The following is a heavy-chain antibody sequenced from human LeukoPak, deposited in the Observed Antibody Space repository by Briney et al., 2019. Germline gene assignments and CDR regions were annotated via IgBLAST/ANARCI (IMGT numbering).Heavy chain of an antibody. D-gene: IGHD6-13*01. V-gene: IGHV3-21*01. J-gene: IGHJ5*02. CDR2: ISSSSSYI. Sequence: PGGSLRLSCAASGFTFSSYSMNWVRQAPGKGLEWVSSISSSSSYIYYADSVKGRFTISRDNAKNSLYLQMNSLRAEDTAVYYCATDRSTAAGMDGDWFDPWGQGTLVTVSS. CDR1: GFTFSSYS. CDR3: ATDRSTAAGMDGDWFDP.